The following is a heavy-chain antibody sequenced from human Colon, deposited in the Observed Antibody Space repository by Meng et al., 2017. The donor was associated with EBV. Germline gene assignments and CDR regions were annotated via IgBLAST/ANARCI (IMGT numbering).Heavy chain of an antibody. CDR3: ARRRGGSGRDC. V-gene: IGHV4-39*01. Sequence: LQCQDPRPGLVKPSETLSLTCTVSGGSISSNGYYWDWVRQPPGKGLEWIGAIYHSGSTSYNPSLQSRVTMFVDTSKNQFSLMLTSVTATDTAVYYCARRRGGSGRDCWGQGTLVTVSS. J-gene: IGHJ4*02. D-gene: IGHD3-10*01. CDR1: GGSISSNGYY. CDR2: IYHSGST.